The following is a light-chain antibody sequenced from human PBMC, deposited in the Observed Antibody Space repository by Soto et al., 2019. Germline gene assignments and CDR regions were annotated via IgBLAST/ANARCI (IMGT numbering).Light chain of an antibody. Sequence: QSVLTQSSSASASLGSSVTLTCTRSSGRSSYIIAWHQQQPGKARRSLMKLEGRGSYNKGIGVPDHISGSSSGADPYLTISNRQLEDEADYYCGTWDGSTHVVFGGGTKLTVL. CDR1: SGRSSYI. V-gene: IGLV4-60*02. J-gene: IGLJ2*01. CDR2: LEGRGSY. CDR3: GTWDGSTHVV.